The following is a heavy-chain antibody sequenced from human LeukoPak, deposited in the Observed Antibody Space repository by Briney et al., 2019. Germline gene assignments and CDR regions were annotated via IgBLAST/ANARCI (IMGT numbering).Heavy chain of an antibody. J-gene: IGHJ3*02. V-gene: IGHV3-74*01. CDR3: AREEDGDYSGGGNDAFDI. Sequence: GGSLRLSCAASGFTFSSYWMHWVRHAPGKGLLWVSRINSDGSSTTYADSVKGRFTISRDNAKNTLYLEMNSLRAEDTAVYYCAREEDGDYSGGGNDAFDIWGQGTMVTVSS. D-gene: IGHD4-17*01. CDR2: INSDGSST. CDR1: GFTFSSYW.